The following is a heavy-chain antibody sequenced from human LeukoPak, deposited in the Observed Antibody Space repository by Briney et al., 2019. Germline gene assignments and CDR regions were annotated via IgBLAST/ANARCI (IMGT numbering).Heavy chain of an antibody. V-gene: IGHV1-2*02. CDR2: INPNSGGT. D-gene: IGHD3-10*01. Sequence: ASVKVSCKASGYTFTGYYMHWVRQAPGQGLEWMGWINPNSGGTNYAQKFQGRVTMTRDTSISTAYMELSRLRSDDTAVYYCARGPVAMVRGVHYLDYWGQGTLVTVSS. CDR3: ARGPVAMVRGVHYLDY. J-gene: IGHJ4*02. CDR1: GYTFTGYY.